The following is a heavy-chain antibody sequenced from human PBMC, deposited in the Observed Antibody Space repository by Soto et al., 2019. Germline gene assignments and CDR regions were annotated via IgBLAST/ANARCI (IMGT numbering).Heavy chain of an antibody. CDR3: ARRNSGWDFDL. Sequence: EVQLLESGGGLVQPGGSLRLSCAASGFTFSSYAMNWVRQAPGKGLEWVSVISGSGDSTYYADSVKGRFTISRDNSKNPLYLQRNSLRAEDTAVYYCARRNSGWDFDLWGRGTLVTVSS. CDR1: GFTFSSYA. CDR2: ISGSGDST. V-gene: IGHV3-23*01. D-gene: IGHD4-4*01. J-gene: IGHJ2*01.